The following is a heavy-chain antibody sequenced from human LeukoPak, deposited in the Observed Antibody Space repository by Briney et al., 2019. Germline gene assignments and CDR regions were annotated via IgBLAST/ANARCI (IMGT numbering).Heavy chain of an antibody. J-gene: IGHJ6*02. CDR1: GFSLGPYA. V-gene: IGHV3-43*02. D-gene: IGHD2/OR15-2a*01. CDR3: ATWAFYHGLDV. Sequence: GGSLRLSCVASGFSLGPYAMHWVRQPRGKGLEWVSHINADGGRTYYADAVKGRFTISRDKSKDSLYLEMTGLRAEDSAIYYCATWAFYHGLDVWGRGTTVTVSS. CDR2: INADGGRT.